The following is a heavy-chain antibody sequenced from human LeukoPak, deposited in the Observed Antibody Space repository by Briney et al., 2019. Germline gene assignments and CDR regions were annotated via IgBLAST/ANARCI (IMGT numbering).Heavy chain of an antibody. CDR3: ARDLGYYHDSYLGY. V-gene: IGHV3-11*05. CDR1: GFTFSDYY. D-gene: IGHD3-22*01. CDR2: ISGSSSDT. Sequence: GGSLRLSCAASGFTFSDYYMNWIRQAPGKGLEYISYISGSSSDTNYADSVKGRVTISRDNAKNSLYLQMNSLRAEDTAVYYCARDLGYYHDSYLGYWGQGALVTVSS. J-gene: IGHJ4*02.